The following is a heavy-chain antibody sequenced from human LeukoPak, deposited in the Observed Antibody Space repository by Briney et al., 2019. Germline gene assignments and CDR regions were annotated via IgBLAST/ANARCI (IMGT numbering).Heavy chain of an antibody. CDR3: TRLSGGNSDSYYYGLDV. CDR2: IKTKAESYAT. CDR1: GFTFSGSA. D-gene: IGHD4-23*01. Sequence: GGSLRLSCAASGFTFSGSAIHWVRQASGKGLEWVARIKTKAESYATAYVASVKGRFTISRDDPKNTAYLQMDSLKTEVTAMYYCTRLSGGNSDSYYYGLDVWGQGTTVTVSS. J-gene: IGHJ6*02. V-gene: IGHV3-73*01.